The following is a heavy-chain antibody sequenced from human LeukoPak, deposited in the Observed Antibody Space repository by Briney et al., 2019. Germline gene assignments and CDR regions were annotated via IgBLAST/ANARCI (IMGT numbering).Heavy chain of an antibody. CDR2: IKQDGSEK. D-gene: IGHD1-14*01. CDR3: ARADNPNYYFYYMDV. CDR1: GFTFSSYW. J-gene: IGHJ6*03. Sequence: AGGSLRLSCAASGFTFSSYWMSWVRQAPGKGLEWVANIKQDGSEKYYVDSVKGRFTISRDNAKNSLYLQMNSLRAEDTALYYCARADNPNYYFYYMDVWGKGTTVTVSS. V-gene: IGHV3-7*03.